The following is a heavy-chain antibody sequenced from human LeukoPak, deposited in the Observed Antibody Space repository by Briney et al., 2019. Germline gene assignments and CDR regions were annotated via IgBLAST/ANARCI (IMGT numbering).Heavy chain of an antibody. J-gene: IGHJ6*02. CDR1: GGSISSYY. V-gene: IGHV4-59*08. CDR2: IYYSGST. Sequence: SETLSLTCTVSGGSISSYYWSWIRQPPGKGLEWIGYIYYSGSTNYNPSLKSRVTISVDTSKNQFSLKLSSVTAADTAVYYCARHLQVGWRYGMDVWGQGTTVTVSS. D-gene: IGHD6-19*01. CDR3: ARHLQVGWRYGMDV.